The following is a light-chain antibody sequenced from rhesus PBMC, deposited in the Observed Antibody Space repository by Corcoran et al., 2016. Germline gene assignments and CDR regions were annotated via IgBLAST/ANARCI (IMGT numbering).Light chain of an antibody. CDR2: GSS. CDR1: QSVSSN. J-gene: IGKJ3*01. Sequence: EIVMTQSPATLSLSPGKRVTLSCRASQSVSSNVAWSQLKTDQGPRFLIYGSSSRPPGIPDRFSGSGSGTALSLTISSLEPEDFSVYSCQQYNNWPLTFGPGTKLDIK. CDR3: QQYNNWPLT. V-gene: IGKV3S9*01.